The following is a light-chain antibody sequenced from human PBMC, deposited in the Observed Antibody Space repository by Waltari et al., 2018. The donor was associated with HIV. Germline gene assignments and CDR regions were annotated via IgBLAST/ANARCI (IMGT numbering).Light chain of an antibody. CDR2: RNN. V-gene: IGLV1-47*01. Sequence: QSVLTQPPSASGTPGHRVTISCSGSSSNIGRNYVYWYQQLPGTAPKLLIYRNNQRPSGVPDRFSGSKSGTSASLAISGLRSEDEADYYCATWDDSLSVVVFGGGTKLTVL. CDR3: ATWDDSLSVVV. J-gene: IGLJ2*01. CDR1: SSNIGRNY.